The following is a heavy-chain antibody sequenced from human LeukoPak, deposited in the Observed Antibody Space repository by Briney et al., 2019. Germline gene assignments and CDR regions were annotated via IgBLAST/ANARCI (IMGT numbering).Heavy chain of an antibody. J-gene: IGHJ5*02. CDR1: GFTFSNAW. CDR3: ATDFYDST. Sequence: GGSLRLSCATSGFTFSNAWMNWVRQAPGRGLEWVGRIRSNSDGGTIDCAAPVKGRFTLSRDDSKTTLYLQMNSLQTEDTAVYYCATDFYDSTWGQGTLVTVSS. V-gene: IGHV3-15*07. CDR2: IRSNSDGGTI. D-gene: IGHD3-22*01.